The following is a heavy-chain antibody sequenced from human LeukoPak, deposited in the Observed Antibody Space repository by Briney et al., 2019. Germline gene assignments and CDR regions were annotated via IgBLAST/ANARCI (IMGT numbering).Heavy chain of an antibody. D-gene: IGHD6-25*01. CDR2: INYTGST. CDR1: GGSFSGFY. CDR3: ARVAGYLPTRWFDP. V-gene: IGHV4-34*01. Sequence: SETLSLTCAVYGGSFSGFYWSWIRHVPGKGLEWIGEINYTGSTSYNPSLKSRVTISVDTSQNQFFMLLTSVTAADTAVYYCARVAGYLPTRWFDPWGQGTHVTVSS. J-gene: IGHJ5*02.